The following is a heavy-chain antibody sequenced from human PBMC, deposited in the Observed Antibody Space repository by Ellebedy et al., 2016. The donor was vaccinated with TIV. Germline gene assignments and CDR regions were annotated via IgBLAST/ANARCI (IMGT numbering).Heavy chain of an antibody. J-gene: IGHJ5*02. CDR1: GFTFSSYW. V-gene: IGHV3-7*03. D-gene: IGHD2-2*01. Sequence: GESLKISXAASGFTFSSYWMSWVRQAPGKGLEWVANIKQDGSEKYYVDSVKGRFTISRDNAKNSLYLQMNSLRAEDTAVYYCARLAVGYCSSTSCSYNWFDPWGQGTLVTVSS. CDR3: ARLAVGYCSSTSCSYNWFDP. CDR2: IKQDGSEK.